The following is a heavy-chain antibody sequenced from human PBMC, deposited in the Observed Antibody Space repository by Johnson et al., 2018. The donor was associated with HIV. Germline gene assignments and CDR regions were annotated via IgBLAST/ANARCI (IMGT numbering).Heavy chain of an antibody. CDR2: ISLNSGSM. CDR1: GFTLNDYA. Sequence: LLVESGGGSEQPGRSLRLSCAASGFTLNDYAIHWVRQAPGKGLEWVSSISLNSGSMVYADSVKGRFTISRDNSKNTLYLQMNSLRAEDTAVYYCARSPEGDAFDIWGQGTMVTVSS. CDR3: ARSPEGDAFDI. D-gene: IGHD1-26*01. J-gene: IGHJ3*02. V-gene: IGHV3-9*01.